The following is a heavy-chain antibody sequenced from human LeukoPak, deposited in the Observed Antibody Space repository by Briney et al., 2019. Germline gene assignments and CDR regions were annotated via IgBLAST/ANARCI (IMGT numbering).Heavy chain of an antibody. Sequence: GGSLRLSCAASGFTVSSYGMTWVRQAPGKGLEWVSAFSATDGSAQYAESVKGRFTISRDNSKNSLYLQMTSLRDEDTAVYYCAKARIAAAGTGAFDVWSQGTMVTVSS. CDR2: FSATDGSA. J-gene: IGHJ3*01. CDR1: GFTVSSYG. V-gene: IGHV3-23*01. D-gene: IGHD6-13*01. CDR3: AKARIAAAGTGAFDV.